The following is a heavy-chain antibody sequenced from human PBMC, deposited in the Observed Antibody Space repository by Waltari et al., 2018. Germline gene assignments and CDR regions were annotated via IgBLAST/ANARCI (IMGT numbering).Heavy chain of an antibody. V-gene: IGHV4-4*02. CDR3: ARDRGRGLYLDS. J-gene: IGHJ4*02. Sequence: QLQLQESGPGLVKPSGTLSLTCSVSGDSMTPNNWLSWVRKPPGKGLEWIGQSHLSGRTNSNPSLESRVTISIDTANNQFSLKMTSTTAADTAVYYCARDRGRGLYLDSWGQGTPVTVSP. D-gene: IGHD2-15*01. CDR1: GDSMTPNNW. CDR2: SHLSGRT.